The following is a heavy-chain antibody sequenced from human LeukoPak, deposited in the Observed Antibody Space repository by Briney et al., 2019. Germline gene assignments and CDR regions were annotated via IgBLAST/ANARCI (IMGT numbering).Heavy chain of an antibody. V-gene: IGHV7-4-1*02. CDR3: AREGLYSSGWYPLWFDP. CDR2: INTNTGNP. D-gene: IGHD6-19*01. J-gene: IGHJ5*02. CDR1: GYTFTSYA. Sequence: ASVKVSCKASGYTFTSYAMNWVRQAPGQGLEWMGWINTNTGNPTYAQGFTGRFVFSLDTSVSTAYLQISSLKAEDTAVYYCAREGLYSSGWYPLWFDPWGQGTLVAVSS.